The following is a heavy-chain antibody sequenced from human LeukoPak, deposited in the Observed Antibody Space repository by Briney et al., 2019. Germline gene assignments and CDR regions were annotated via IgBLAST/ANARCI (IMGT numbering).Heavy chain of an antibody. V-gene: IGHV1-2*02. CDR3: ARDPKLLWFGELGNNWFDP. CDR1: GYTFTGYY. Sequence: ASVKVSCKASGYTFTGYYMHWVRQAPGQGLEWMGWINPNSGGTNYAQKFQGRVTMTRDTSIGTAYMELSRLRSDDTAVYYCARDPKLLWFGELGNNWFDPWGQGTLVTVSP. CDR2: INPNSGGT. J-gene: IGHJ5*02. D-gene: IGHD3-10*01.